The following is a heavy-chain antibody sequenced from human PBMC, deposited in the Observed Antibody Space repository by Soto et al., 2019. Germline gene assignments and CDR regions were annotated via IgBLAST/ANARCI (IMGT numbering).Heavy chain of an antibody. Sequence: QVQLQESGPGLVKPSQTLSLTCSVSGDSISRIDYYWTWIRQHPEKGLEWIGNIYFRGNTHYSPSLESRLTISVDTSKNQFSLKLTSVTAADTAVYYCAREGGSYDSGGYLIRGAFDIWGQGTMVTVSS. D-gene: IGHD3-22*01. J-gene: IGHJ3*02. CDR1: GDSISRIDYY. CDR2: IYFRGNT. V-gene: IGHV4-31*03. CDR3: AREGGSYDSGGYLIRGAFDI.